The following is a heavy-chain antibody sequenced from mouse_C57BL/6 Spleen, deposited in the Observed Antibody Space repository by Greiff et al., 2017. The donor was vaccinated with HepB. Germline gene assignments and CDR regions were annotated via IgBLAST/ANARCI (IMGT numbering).Heavy chain of an antibody. CDR1: GYSLTGYY. CDR2: INPSTGRT. CDR3: ARGTPVNY. J-gene: IGHJ2*01. D-gene: IGHD2-14*01. V-gene: IGHV1-42*01. Sequence: EVQLQRSGPELVKPGASVKISCKASGYSLTGYYMNWVKQSPEKSLEWIGEINPSTGRTTYNQKFNAKATLTVDKSSSTADMQLKSLTSEDSAVYYCARGTPVNYCGQCTTLTVSS.